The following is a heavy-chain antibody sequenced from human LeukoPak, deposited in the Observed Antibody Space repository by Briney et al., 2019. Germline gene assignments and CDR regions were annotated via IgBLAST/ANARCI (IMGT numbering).Heavy chain of an antibody. D-gene: IGHD2-21*02. Sequence: PSETLSLTCTVSGDSISDFSWTWIRQTPGKGLEWIGFISPSGTSHYSPSLESRVTFSLDTSKSQFSLSLKSVTAADTAVYYCARVFRGAVTSNWFDPWGQGILVTVSS. V-gene: IGHV4-59*01. CDR3: ARVFRGAVTSNWFDP. CDR2: ISPSGTS. J-gene: IGHJ5*02. CDR1: GDSISDFS.